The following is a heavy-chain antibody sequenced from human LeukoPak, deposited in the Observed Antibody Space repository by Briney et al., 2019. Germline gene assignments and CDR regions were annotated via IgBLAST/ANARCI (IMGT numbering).Heavy chain of an antibody. J-gene: IGHJ6*02. CDR1: GASVSDGNYY. CDR2: MFYSEST. Sequence: SETLSLTCSVSGASVSDGNYYWSWIRQPPGKGLEWIGYMFYSESTKYNPSLKSRVTISVDKSKNQFSLHMSSVTAADTAVYYCARAGGSYYNYYYYGMDVWGQGTTVTVSS. CDR3: ARAGGSYYNYYYYGMDV. D-gene: IGHD1-26*01. V-gene: IGHV4-61*01.